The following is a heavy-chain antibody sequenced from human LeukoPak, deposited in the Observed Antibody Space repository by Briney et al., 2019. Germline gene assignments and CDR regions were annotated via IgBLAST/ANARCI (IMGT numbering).Heavy chain of an antibody. CDR2: ISGSGGST. CDR1: GFTFSSYA. J-gene: IGHJ4*02. D-gene: IGHD3-22*01. V-gene: IGHV3-23*01. Sequence: PGGSLRLSCAASGFTFSSYAMSWVRQAPGKGLEWVSGISGSGGSTYYADSVKGRFTISRGNSKNTLYLQMSSLRAEDTAVYYCAKGRVAVVITGIDYLGQGTLVTVSS. CDR3: AKGRVAVVITGIDY.